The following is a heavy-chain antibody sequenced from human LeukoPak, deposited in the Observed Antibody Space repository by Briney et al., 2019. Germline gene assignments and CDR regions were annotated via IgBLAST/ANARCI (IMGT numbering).Heavy chain of an antibody. CDR2: IYYSGST. CDR3: TRGGELMNF. CDR1: GGSISSSSYY. D-gene: IGHD1-26*01. Sequence: SETLSLTCTVSGGSISSSSYYWGWIRQPPGKGQEWIGSIYYSGSTYYNPSLKSRVTISVDTSKNQFSLKLSSVTAADTAVYYCTRGGELMNFWGQGTLVTVSS. J-gene: IGHJ4*02. V-gene: IGHV4-39*01.